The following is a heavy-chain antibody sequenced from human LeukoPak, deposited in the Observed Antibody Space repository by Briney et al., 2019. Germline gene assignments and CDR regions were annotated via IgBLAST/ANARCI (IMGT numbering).Heavy chain of an antibody. CDR3: ARDNYDSSGYSYNWFDP. V-gene: IGHV4-4*07. CDR2: IYTSGST. CDR1: GGSISSYY. Sequence: SETLSLTCTVSGGSISSYYWSWIRQPAGKGLEWIGRIYTSGSTNYNPSLKSRVTMSVDTSKNQFSLKLSSVTAADTAVYYCARDNYDSSGYSYNWFDPWGQGTLVTVSS. J-gene: IGHJ5*02. D-gene: IGHD3-22*01.